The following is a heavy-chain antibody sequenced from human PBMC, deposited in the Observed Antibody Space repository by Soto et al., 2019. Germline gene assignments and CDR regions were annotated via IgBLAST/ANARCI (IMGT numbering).Heavy chain of an antibody. CDR2: INPHGGST. D-gene: IGHD1-26*01. CDR1: RYTFTSYY. J-gene: IGHJ5*02. CDR3: ARSSGRTFGIIIEGTNWFAP. V-gene: IGHV1-46*01. Sequence: ASVKVSCTAPRYTFTSYYINWVRHAPGQGLEWMGVINPHGGSTAYAQKFKGRVTLTRDTSASTVYMEVSSLTSEDTAMYYCARSSGRTFGIIIEGTNWFAPWGQGTLVTVSS.